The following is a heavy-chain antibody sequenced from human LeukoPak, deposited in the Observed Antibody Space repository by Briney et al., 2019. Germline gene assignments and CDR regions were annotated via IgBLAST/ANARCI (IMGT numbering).Heavy chain of an antibody. CDR3: AKGPLRGVTKGPIDF. Sequence: SGGSLRLSCAASGFTFSGSALHWVRQASGKGREWVGRIRSTANGYATAYAASVKGRFTISRDNSKNTLYLQMNSLRAEDTAIYYCAKGPLRGVTKGPIDFWGQGTLVTVSS. D-gene: IGHD3-10*01. CDR2: IRSTANGYAT. J-gene: IGHJ4*02. V-gene: IGHV3-73*01. CDR1: GFTFSGSA.